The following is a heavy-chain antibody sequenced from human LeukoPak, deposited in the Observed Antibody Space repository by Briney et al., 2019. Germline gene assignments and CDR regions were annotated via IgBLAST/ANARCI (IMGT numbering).Heavy chain of an antibody. V-gene: IGHV1-18*01. CDR1: GYTFTSYG. CDR2: ICDDNGNT. J-gene: IGHJ4*02. Sequence: GASVKVSCKASGYTFTSYGISWVRQAPGQGLEWMGLICDDNGNTNYAQNVQGRFTIPTDTSTSTPYMHMKSLRSDDTGVYHCAARITIFGVDPEGDFDYWGQGPLVTVSS. D-gene: IGHD3-3*01. CDR3: AARITIFGVDPEGDFDY.